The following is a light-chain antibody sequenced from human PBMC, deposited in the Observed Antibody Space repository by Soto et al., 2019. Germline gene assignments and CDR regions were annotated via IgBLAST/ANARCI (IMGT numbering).Light chain of an antibody. V-gene: IGKV3-20*01. CDR1: QSVSSAH. J-gene: IGKJ5*01. Sequence: EIVLTQSPATLSLSPGERATLSCRASQSVSSAHLAWYQQKPGQAPRLLIYGPSSRATGIPDRFSGSGSGTDFTLTISRLEPEDFAVYYCEQYGSSLSITFGQGTRLEIK. CDR3: EQYGSSLSIT. CDR2: GPS.